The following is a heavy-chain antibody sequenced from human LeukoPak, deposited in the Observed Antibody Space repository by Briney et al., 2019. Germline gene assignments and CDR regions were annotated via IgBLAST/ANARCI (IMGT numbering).Heavy chain of an antibody. J-gene: IGHJ5*02. CDR3: VRGARVGDTGVGNWFDP. CDR1: RDSIDNNPYY. D-gene: IGHD1-26*01. V-gene: IGHV4-39*07. Sequence: SETLSLTCTVSRDSIDNNPYYWGWIRQPPGKGLEWVGSIYYTGSDYNNPSLKSRVTISVDTSKNQFSLTLSSVTAADTAVYFCVRGARVGDTGVGNWFDPRGQGTLVTVSS. CDR2: IYYTGSD.